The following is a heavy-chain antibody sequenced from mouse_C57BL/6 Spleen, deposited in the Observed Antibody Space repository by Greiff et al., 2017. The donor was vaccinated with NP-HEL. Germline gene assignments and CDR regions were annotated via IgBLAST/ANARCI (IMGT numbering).Heavy chain of an antibody. J-gene: IGHJ4*01. V-gene: IGHV1-7*01. D-gene: IGHD4-1*01. Sequence: QVQLQQSGAELAKPGASVKLSCKASGYTFTSYWMHWVKQRPGRGLEWIGYINPSSGYTKYNPKFKDKATLTADKSSSTAYMQLSSLTYEDSAVYYCARGELGLYYAMDYWGQGTSVTVSS. CDR1: GYTFTSYW. CDR3: ARGELGLYYAMDY. CDR2: INPSSGYT.